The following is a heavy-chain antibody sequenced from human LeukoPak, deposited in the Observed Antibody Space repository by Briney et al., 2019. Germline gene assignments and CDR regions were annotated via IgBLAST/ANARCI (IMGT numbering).Heavy chain of an antibody. V-gene: IGHV3-23*01. CDR2: ISGSGGST. CDR1: GFTFSSYA. J-gene: IGHJ4*02. Sequence: GVSLRLSCAASGFTFSSYAMSGVRQAPGKGLEWVSAISGSGGSTYYADSVKGRFTISRDNSKNTLYLQMNSLRAEDTAVYYCAKDRRGYGYPAGWGQGTLVTVSS. CDR3: AKDRRGYGYPAG. D-gene: IGHD5-18*01.